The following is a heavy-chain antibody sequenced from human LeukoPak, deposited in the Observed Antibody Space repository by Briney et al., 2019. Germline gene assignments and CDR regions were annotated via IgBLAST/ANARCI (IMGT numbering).Heavy chain of an antibody. D-gene: IGHD5-24*01. CDR2: ICNDGGCT. J-gene: IGHJ4*02. Sequence: GGSLRLACSASGFAFSSYAMHWVRQAPGKGLEYVSGICNDGGCTHYADSVKGRFIISRDNSKSTLYLQMNNLRADDSAVYYCARDGSNFYFDYWGQGALVTVSS. CDR3: ARDGSNFYFDY. V-gene: IGHV3-64*04. CDR1: GFAFSSYA.